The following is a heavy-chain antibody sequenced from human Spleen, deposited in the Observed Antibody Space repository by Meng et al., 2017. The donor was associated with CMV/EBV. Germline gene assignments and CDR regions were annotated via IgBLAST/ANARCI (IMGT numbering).Heavy chain of an antibody. J-gene: IGHJ6*02. D-gene: IGHD2-2*01. CDR1: GFTFDDYG. CDR2: ISGSGDST. CDR3: AKEHAAVVPAAVKGMDV. Sequence: GGSLRLSCAASGFTFDDYGMSWVRQVPGKGLEWVSAISGSGDSTYYADSVKGRFTISRDNSKSTLYLQMNSLRAEDTALYYCAKEHAAVVPAAVKGMDVWGQGTTVTVSS. V-gene: IGHV3-23*01.